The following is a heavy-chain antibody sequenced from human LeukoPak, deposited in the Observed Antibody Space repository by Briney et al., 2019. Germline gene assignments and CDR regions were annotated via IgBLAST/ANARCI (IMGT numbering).Heavy chain of an antibody. Sequence: GGSLRLSCAASGFTFSSYSMNWVRQAPAKGLEWVSYISSSSSTIYYADSVKGRFTISKNSLYLQMNSLRDEDTAVYYCARPLAYCGGDCYWGFEFDYWGQGTLVTVSS. CDR3: ARPLAYCGGDCYWGFEFDY. CDR1: GFTFSSYS. D-gene: IGHD2-21*02. CDR2: ISSSSSTI. J-gene: IGHJ4*02. V-gene: IGHV3-48*02.